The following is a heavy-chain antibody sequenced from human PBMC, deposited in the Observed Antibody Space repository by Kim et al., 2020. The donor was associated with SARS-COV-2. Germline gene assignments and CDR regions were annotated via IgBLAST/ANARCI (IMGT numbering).Heavy chain of an antibody. CDR1: GFTFTDHA. V-gene: IGHV3-23*01. CDR2: IRGSGGTT. Sequence: GGSLRLSCAAAGFTFTDHAMNWVRQAPGRGLEWFSGIRGSGGTTYYADSAKVRFTISRDNSQNILNLQMNGLSAEDTATYYCATSDCGGDRCYLINYWGQGALVTLSS. J-gene: IGHJ4*02. D-gene: IGHD2-21*01. CDR3: ATSDCGGDRCYLINY.